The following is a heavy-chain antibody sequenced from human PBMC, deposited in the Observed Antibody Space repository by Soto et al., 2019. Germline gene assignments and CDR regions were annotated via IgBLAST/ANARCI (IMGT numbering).Heavy chain of an antibody. Sequence: QVQLVESGGGVVQPGRSLRLSCAASGFTFSSYAMHWVRQAPGKGLEWVAVISYDGSNKYYADSVKGRFTISRDNSKNTRYLQMNSLRAEDTAVYYWAREGDITMVRGVIGLFDYWGQGTLVTVSS. D-gene: IGHD3-10*01. CDR2: ISYDGSNK. CDR1: GFTFSSYA. V-gene: IGHV3-30-3*01. J-gene: IGHJ4*02. CDR3: AREGDITMVRGVIGLFDY.